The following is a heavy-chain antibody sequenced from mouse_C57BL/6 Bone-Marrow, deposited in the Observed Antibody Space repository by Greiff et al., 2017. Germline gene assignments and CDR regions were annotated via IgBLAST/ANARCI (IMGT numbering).Heavy chain of an antibody. CDR2: IYPEDGDT. CDR3: AVFITTVEATPFDY. D-gene: IGHD1-1*01. CDR1: GFNIKDYY. V-gene: IGHV14-2*01. J-gene: IGHJ2*01. Sequence: VQLKESGAELVKPGASVKLSCTASGFNIKDYYMNWVKQRTEQGLEWIGRIYPEDGDTIYAPKFHGKATITAETSTNTAYLQLSSLTSEDTAVYYGAVFITTVEATPFDYWGQGTTLTVSS.